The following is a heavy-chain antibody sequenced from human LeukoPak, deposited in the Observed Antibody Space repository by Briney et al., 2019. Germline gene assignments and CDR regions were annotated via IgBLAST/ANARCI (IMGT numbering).Heavy chain of an antibody. Sequence: AGGSLRLSCAASGFTFSSYAMSWVRQAPGKGPEWVSAISGNGGRTYYADSVKGRFTISRDDSKNTLYLQMNSLRADDTAVYYCARCCGSDCSRRWFDPWGQGALVTISS. CDR2: ISGNGGRT. V-gene: IGHV3-23*01. D-gene: IGHD2-21*02. J-gene: IGHJ5*02. CDR1: GFTFSSYA. CDR3: ARCCGSDCSRRWFDP.